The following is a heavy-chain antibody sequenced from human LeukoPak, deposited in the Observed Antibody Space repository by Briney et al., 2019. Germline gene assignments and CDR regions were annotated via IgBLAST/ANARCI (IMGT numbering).Heavy chain of an antibody. D-gene: IGHD6-19*01. J-gene: IGHJ3*02. V-gene: IGHV3-30*18. CDR1: GFTFSSYG. CDR3: AKVPASSGWNDAFDI. CDR2: ISYDGSNK. Sequence: GGSLRLSCAASGFTFSSYGMHWVRQAPGKGLEWVAVISYDGSNKYYADSVKGRFTISRDNSKNTLYLQMNSLRAEDTAVYYCAKVPASSGWNDAFDIWGQGTMVTVSS.